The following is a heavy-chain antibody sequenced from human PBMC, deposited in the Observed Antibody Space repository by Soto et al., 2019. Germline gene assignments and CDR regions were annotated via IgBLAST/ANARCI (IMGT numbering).Heavy chain of an antibody. Sequence: GGSLRDSCTASGVTLSTKYMSWVRKAPGKGLEWVSVIYSGGSTFYADSVRGRFTISRDNSKNTVNLQMNSLRAEDTAVYYCARDPWAADYWGQGT. D-gene: IGHD3-16*01. CDR3: ARDPWAADY. J-gene: IGHJ4*02. CDR2: IYSGGST. CDR1: GVTLSTKY. V-gene: IGHV3-66*01.